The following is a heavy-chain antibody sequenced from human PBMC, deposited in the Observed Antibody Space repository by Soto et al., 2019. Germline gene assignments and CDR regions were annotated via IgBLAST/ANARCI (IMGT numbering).Heavy chain of an antibody. CDR1: GFALSSYW. CDR2: IQSDGSST. CDR3: AREEAVAGTTFDY. J-gene: IGHJ4*02. V-gene: IGHV3-74*01. Sequence: EVQLVESGGGSVQPGGSLRLSCAVSGFALSSYWMHWVRQAPGKGLVWVSRIQSDGSSTNYADSVKGRFTISRDNAKNTLDLQMDSLRVEDTAIYYCAREEAVAGTTFDYWGQGTLVTVSS. D-gene: IGHD6-19*01.